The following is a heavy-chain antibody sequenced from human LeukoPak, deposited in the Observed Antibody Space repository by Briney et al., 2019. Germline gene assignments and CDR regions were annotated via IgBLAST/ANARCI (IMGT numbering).Heavy chain of an antibody. J-gene: IGHJ4*02. Sequence: SETLSLTCTVSGGTISSYNWSCIRQPAGKGLEWIGRIYTSGSTKYNPSLKGRVTMSVDTSKNQLSLNLSSVTAADTAVYYCARDPNSALWGQGTLVTVSS. CDR3: ARDPNSAL. V-gene: IGHV4-4*07. CDR1: GGTISSYN. CDR2: IYTSGST. D-gene: IGHD4-23*01.